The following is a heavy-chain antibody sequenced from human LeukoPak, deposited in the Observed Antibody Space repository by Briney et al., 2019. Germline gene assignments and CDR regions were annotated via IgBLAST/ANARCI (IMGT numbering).Heavy chain of an antibody. CDR2: INHSGST. CDR3: ARSKDILTGYCFDY. V-gene: IGHV4-34*01. Sequence: SETLSLTCAVYGGSFSGYYWSWIRQPPGKGLEWIGEINHSGSTSYNPSLKSRVTISVDTSKNQFSLKVTSVTAADTAVYYCARSKDILTGYCFDYWGQGTLVTVSS. D-gene: IGHD3-9*01. CDR1: GGSFSGYY. J-gene: IGHJ4*02.